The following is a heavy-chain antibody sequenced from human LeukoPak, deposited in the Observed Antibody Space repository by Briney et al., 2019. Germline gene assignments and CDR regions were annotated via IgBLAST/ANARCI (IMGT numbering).Heavy chain of an antibody. CDR3: ARSNHADDF. V-gene: IGHV3-23*01. CDR1: GFTFSSYTFSTYA. J-gene: IGHJ4*02. D-gene: IGHD1-14*01. CDR2: VSGSGVST. Sequence: PGGSLRLSCAASGFTFSSYTFSTYAMSWVRQAPGKGLEWVSAVSGSGVSTYYADSVKGRFTISRDNAKNTLYLQMDSLRAEDTGVYYCARSNHADDFWGQGTLVTVSS.